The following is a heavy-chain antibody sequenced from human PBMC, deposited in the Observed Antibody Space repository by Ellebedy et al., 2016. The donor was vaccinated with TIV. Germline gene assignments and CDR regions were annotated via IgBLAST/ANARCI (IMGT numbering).Heavy chain of an antibody. D-gene: IGHD1-7*01. J-gene: IGHJ5*02. V-gene: IGHV4-59*01. CDR1: GGSISSYY. CDR2: IYYSGST. Sequence: MPSETLSLTCTVSGGSISSYYWSWIRQPPGKGLEWIGYIYYSGSTNYNPSLKSRVTISVDTSKNQFSLKLSSVTAADTAVYYCARVSKTGTSWFDPWGQGTLVTVSS. CDR3: ARVSKTGTSWFDP.